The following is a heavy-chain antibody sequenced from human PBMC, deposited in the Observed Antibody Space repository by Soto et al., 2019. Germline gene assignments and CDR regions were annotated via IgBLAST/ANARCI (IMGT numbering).Heavy chain of an antibody. CDR1: GFTFINYA. CDR3: AKKGLGSLKTFCSNSDCHYAFDL. D-gene: IGHD2-8*01. J-gene: IGHJ3*01. Sequence: EVQLLESGGGLVQPGGSLRLSCAASGFTFINYAMIWVRQAPVKGLEWVSTISGGGDGTYYADSVKGHFTISRDNAKNTLYLQMNSLRPEDTAIYYCAKKGLGSLKTFCSNSDCHYAFDLWGQGTVVPVSS. V-gene: IGHV3-23*01. CDR2: ISGGGDGT.